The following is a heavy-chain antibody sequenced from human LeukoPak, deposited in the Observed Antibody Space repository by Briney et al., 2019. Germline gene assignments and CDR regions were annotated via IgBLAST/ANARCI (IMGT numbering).Heavy chain of an antibody. Sequence: PGGSLRLSCAASGFTFSSYSMNWVRQAPGKGLEWVSYISSSSTIYYADSVKGRFTISRDNAKNSLYLQMNSLRAEDTAVYYCARDTAMVLDYWGQGTLVTVSS. D-gene: IGHD5-18*01. CDR1: GFTFSSYS. CDR3: ARDTAMVLDY. J-gene: IGHJ4*02. V-gene: IGHV3-48*01. CDR2: ISSSSTI.